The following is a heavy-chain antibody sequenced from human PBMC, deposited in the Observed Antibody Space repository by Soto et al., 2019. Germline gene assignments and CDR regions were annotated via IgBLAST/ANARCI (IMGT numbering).Heavy chain of an antibody. CDR3: ARDSIEVAGLFEY. CDR2: ISYDGSNK. CDR1: VFTFSIYA. J-gene: IGHJ4*02. D-gene: IGHD6-19*01. V-gene: IGHV3-30-3*01. Sequence: SLRLXCASSVFTFSIYAMHCGVEAPGKGLEWVAVISYDGSNKYYADSVKGRFTISRDNSKNTLYLQMNSLRAEDTAVYYCARDSIEVAGLFEYWGQGTLVTVSS.